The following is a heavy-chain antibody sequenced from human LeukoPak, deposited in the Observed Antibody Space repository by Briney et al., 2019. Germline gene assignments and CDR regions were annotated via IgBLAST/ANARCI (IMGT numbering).Heavy chain of an antibody. V-gene: IGHV3-11*06. CDR1: GFTSSDYY. J-gene: IGHJ4*02. CDR3: ARGPYYDFWSGYYHDY. D-gene: IGHD3-3*01. Sequence: GGSLRLSCAASGFTSSDYYMSWIRQAPGKGLEWVSYISSSSSYTNYADSVKGRFTISRDNAKNSLYLQMNSLRAEDTAVYYCARGPYYDFWSGYYHDYWGQGTLVTVSS. CDR2: ISSSSSYT.